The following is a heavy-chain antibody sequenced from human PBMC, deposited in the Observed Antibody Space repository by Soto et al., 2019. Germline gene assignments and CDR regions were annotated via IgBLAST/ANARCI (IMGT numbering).Heavy chain of an antibody. V-gene: IGHV4-61*01. J-gene: IGHJ5*02. CDR3: ARDTYNYGSDWFDP. CDR2: IYSSGST. D-gene: IGHD3-10*01. Sequence: SETLSLTCTVSGGSVSSGSYYWSWIRQPPGKGLEWIGYIYSSGSTNYNPSLESRVTISVDTSKNQFSLKLSSVTAADTAVYYCARDTYNYGSDWFDPWGQGNLVTVSS. CDR1: GGSVSSGSYY.